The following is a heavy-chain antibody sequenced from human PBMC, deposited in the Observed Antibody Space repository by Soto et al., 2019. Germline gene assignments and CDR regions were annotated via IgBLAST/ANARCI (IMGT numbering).Heavy chain of an antibody. D-gene: IGHD7-27*01. CDR2: IITVYGTQ. CDR1: GGTLSSYG. CDR3: ARVNPGCLGPETYYYYGLDV. Sequence: ASVKVSCKASGGTLSSYGIDWVRQAPGQGLEWMGGIITVYGTQNYAQKFRGRVTITADESMTTVYMELRSLRSDDTAVYYCARVNPGCLGPETYYYYGLDVWGQGTTVTVSS. J-gene: IGHJ6*02. V-gene: IGHV1-69*13.